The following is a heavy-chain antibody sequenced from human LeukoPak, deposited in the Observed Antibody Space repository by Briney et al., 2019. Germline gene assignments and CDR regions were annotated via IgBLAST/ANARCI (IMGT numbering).Heavy chain of an antibody. CDR1: GFTFSSYA. J-gene: IGHJ5*02. CDR2: ISYDGSNK. Sequence: PGGSLRLSCAASGFTFSSYAIHWVRQAPGEGLEWVAVISYDGSNKYYADSVKGRFTISRDNAKNTLYLQMNSLRAEDTAVYYCAPNWFDPWGQGTLVTVSS. V-gene: IGHV3-30*04. CDR3: APNWFDP.